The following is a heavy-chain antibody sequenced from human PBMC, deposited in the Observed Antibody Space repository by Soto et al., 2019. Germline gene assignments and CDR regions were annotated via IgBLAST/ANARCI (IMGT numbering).Heavy chain of an antibody. CDR1: GGSISSYY. D-gene: IGHD6-13*01. CDR3: ARRRFWSRRYSSSVHNAFDI. Sequence: SETLSLTCTVSGGSISSYYWSWIRQPPGKGLERIGYIYYSGSTNYNPSLKSRVTISVDTSKNQFSLKLSSVTAADTAVYYCARRRFWSRRYSSSVHNAFDIWGQGTMVTVSS. CDR2: IYYSGST. V-gene: IGHV4-59*08. J-gene: IGHJ3*02.